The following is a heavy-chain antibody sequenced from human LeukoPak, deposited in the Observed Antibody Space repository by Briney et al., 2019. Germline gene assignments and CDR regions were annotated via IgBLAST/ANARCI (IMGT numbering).Heavy chain of an antibody. CDR2: IIPIFGTA. CDR1: GCSFRSYA. D-gene: IGHD6-19*01. V-gene: IGHV1-69*13. CDR3: ARVGYSSGWEYYSYGMDV. Sequence: ASLKVSCKASGCSFRSYAISWVRQAPGQGLEWMGGIIPIFGTANYAQKFQGRVTITADESTSTAYMELSSLRSEDTAVYYCARVGYSSGWEYYSYGMDVWGQGTTVTVSS. J-gene: IGHJ6*02.